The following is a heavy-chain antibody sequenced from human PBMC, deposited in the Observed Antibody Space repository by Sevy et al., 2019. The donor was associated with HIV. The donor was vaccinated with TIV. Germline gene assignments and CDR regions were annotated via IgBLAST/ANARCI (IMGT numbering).Heavy chain of an antibody. Sequence: GGSLRLSCAASGFTFSNAWMSWVRQAPGKGLEWVGRIKSKTDGGKTDYASPVTGRFTIRREDSKNKLYLQMNSLKTEDTAIYYGTTDSKKRGLSALLDYWGQGTLVTVSS. J-gene: IGHJ4*02. V-gene: IGHV3-15*01. CDR2: IKSKTDGGKT. D-gene: IGHD3-10*01. CDR3: TTDSKKRGLSALLDY. CDR1: GFTFSNAW.